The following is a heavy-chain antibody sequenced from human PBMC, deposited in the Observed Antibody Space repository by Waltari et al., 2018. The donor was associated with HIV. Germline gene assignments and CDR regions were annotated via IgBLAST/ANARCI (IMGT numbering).Heavy chain of an antibody. CDR2: IYYSGST. CDR3: ARGPTRYYLDN. Sequence: QVQLQESGPGLVKPSETLSLTCTVSGGSITSYSWSWIRQPPGKGLEWIGYIYYSGSTNYNPSLKGRVTISVDTSKNQFSLNVTSVTAADTAVYYCARGPTRYYLDNWGQGTLVTVSS. J-gene: IGHJ4*02. D-gene: IGHD2-2*01. V-gene: IGHV4-59*01. CDR1: GGSITSYS.